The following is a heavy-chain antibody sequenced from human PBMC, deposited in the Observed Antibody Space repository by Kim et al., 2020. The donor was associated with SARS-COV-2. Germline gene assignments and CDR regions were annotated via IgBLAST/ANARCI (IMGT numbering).Heavy chain of an antibody. CDR3: AKFDFLNNLFDP. CDR1: GFTFSSSA. CDR2: ISGSGGST. Sequence: GGSLRLSCAASGFTFSSSAMSWVRQAPGKGLDWVSAISGSGGSTYYAASVKGRFTISRDNSKNTLYLQANSLRAEDTAIYFCAKFDFLNNLFDPWGLGTLVTVSS. J-gene: IGHJ5*02. V-gene: IGHV3-23*01.